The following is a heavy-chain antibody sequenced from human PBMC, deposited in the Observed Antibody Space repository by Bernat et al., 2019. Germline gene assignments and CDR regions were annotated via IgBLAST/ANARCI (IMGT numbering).Heavy chain of an antibody. J-gene: IGHJ6*02. Sequence: EVQLVESGGGLVQPGGSLRLSCAASGFTLSSFWMTWVRQAPGRGLEWVTNIKQDGSERNYVDSVKGRFTISRDNAENSLYLQMTNLRAEDTAMYYCATQPAATSTDVWGRGTTVTVYS. V-gene: IGHV3-7*03. D-gene: IGHD2-2*01. CDR3: ATQPAATSTDV. CDR2: IKQDGSER. CDR1: GFTLSSFW.